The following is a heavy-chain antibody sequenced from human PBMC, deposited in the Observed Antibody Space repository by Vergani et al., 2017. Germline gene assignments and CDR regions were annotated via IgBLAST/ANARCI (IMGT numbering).Heavy chain of an antibody. J-gene: IGHJ4*02. CDR1: GFSFNSYW. Sequence: DVHLAESGGGFFQPGGSLRLSCSASGFSFNSYWMHWVRQVPGKGLLWVSRIKSDGSITAYADSVKGRFTISRDNAQNTLYLRMNSLRPEDTAVYYCAKDLSTPYFDYWGQGTLVTVSS. CDR2: IKSDGSIT. V-gene: IGHV3-74*03. CDR3: AKDLSTPYFDY. D-gene: IGHD2-2*01.